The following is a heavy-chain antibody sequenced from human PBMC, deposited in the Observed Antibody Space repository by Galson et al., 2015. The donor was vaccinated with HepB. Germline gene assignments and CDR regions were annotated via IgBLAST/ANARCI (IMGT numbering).Heavy chain of an antibody. V-gene: IGHV4-39*01. J-gene: IGHJ1*01. D-gene: IGHD6-13*01. CDR3: ARRGAAAGFQH. Sequence: SETLSLTCTVSGVSISSSSYYWGWIRHPPGKGLEWIGTIYYSGSTSYNPSLKSRVTISVDTSKNQFSLNLNPVTAADTAVYYCARRGAAAGFQHWGQGTLVTVSS. CDR1: GVSISSSSYY. CDR2: IYYSGST.